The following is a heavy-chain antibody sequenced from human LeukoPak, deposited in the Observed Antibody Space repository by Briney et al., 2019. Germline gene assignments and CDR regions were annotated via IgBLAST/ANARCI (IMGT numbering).Heavy chain of an antibody. CDR1: GFTFSSYE. Sequence: GGSLRLSCAASGFTFSSYEMNWVRQAPGKGLEWASYISSSGSTIYYADSVKGRFTISRDNAKNSLYLQMNSLRAEDTAVYYCARVTLLRRAFDIWGQGTMVTVSS. CDR3: ARVTLLRRAFDI. CDR2: ISSSGSTI. J-gene: IGHJ3*02. D-gene: IGHD4-17*01. V-gene: IGHV3-48*03.